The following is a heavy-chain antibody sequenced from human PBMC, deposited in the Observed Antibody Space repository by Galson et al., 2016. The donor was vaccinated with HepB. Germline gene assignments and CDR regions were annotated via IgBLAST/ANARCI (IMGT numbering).Heavy chain of an antibody. J-gene: IGHJ1*01. Sequence: INAGSGNTKYSQKFQGRVTITRDTSASTAYMELSSLRSEDTAVYYCARLEYSSSSEHFQHWGQGTLVTVSS. CDR3: ARLEYSSSSEHFQH. CDR2: INAGSGNT. D-gene: IGHD6-6*01. V-gene: IGHV1-3*01.